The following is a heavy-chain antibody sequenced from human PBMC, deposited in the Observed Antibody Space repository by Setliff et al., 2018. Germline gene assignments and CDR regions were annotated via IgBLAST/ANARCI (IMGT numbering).Heavy chain of an antibody. Sequence: ASVKVSCKVSGETLSESSKHWVRQAPGRGLEWMGGFDPEDGKTVYAQKFRDRVAMTVDTSTNTAYMELTSLKSDDTAVYHCARGKTFFGAFIRAFDIWGQGRMVTVSS. CDR2: FDPEDGKT. J-gene: IGHJ3*02. CDR3: ARGKTFFGAFIRAFDI. CDR1: GETLSESS. V-gene: IGHV1-24*01. D-gene: IGHD3-3*01.